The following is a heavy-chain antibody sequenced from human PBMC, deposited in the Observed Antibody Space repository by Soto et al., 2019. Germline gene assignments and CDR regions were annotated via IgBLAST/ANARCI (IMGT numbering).Heavy chain of an antibody. CDR1: GGSVRRGDYY. Sequence: QVLLQESGPGLVKPSETLSLTCTVSGGSVRRGDYYWNWIRQPPGKGLEWIGYIYYSGSANYNPSLESRVTMSVDTSKNQFSLKLISVTAADTAVYYCVRDSGYYDISGSHKGMNAFDVWGQGTMVTVSS. D-gene: IGHD3-22*01. V-gene: IGHV4-61*08. J-gene: IGHJ3*01. CDR2: IYYSGSA. CDR3: VRDSGYYDISGSHKGMNAFDV.